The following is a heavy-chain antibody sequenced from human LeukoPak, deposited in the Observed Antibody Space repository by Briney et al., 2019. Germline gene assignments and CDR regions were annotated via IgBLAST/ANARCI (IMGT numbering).Heavy chain of an antibody. Sequence: GGSLRLSCAASGFTLSGYWMSWVRRAPGKGLEWVANIKQDGDEKYYVDSVKGRFTISRDNAKNSVYLQVNSLRAEDTAVYFCARGGGAFDIWGQGTMVTVSS. CDR3: ARGGGAFDI. CDR1: GFTLSGYW. J-gene: IGHJ3*02. D-gene: IGHD5-12*01. V-gene: IGHV3-7*01. CDR2: IKQDGDEK.